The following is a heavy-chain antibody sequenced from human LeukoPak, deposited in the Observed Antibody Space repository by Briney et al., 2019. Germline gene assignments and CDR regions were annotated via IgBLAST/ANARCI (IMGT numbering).Heavy chain of an antibody. J-gene: IGHJ4*02. CDR3: AKGSHYCTSTSCYPTRPLFDY. Sequence: GGSLRLSCAASGFTFSSYAVGWVRQAPGKGLEWVSGISGSGSSGGCTYYADSVKARFTISRDNANNAVYLQMNSLSAEDTAVYFCAKGSHYCTSTSCYPTRPLFDYWGQGTLVTVSS. CDR2: ISGSGSSGGCT. CDR1: GFTFSSYA. D-gene: IGHD2-2*01. V-gene: IGHV3-23*01.